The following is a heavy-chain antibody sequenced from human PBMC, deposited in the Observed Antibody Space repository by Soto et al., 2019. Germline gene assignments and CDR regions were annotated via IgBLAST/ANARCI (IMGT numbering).Heavy chain of an antibody. J-gene: IGHJ4*01. Sequence: SETLSLTCTLAGGSISSCYWSWIRQPAGKGLECIGRFYCCWRNNYDPFPKIRTSMSGDTPKKHSSRCFSSKTAETTALYYCGRGSSRWDYWGRGTPVTDAS. CDR2: FYCCWRN. V-gene: IGHV4-4*07. D-gene: IGHD6-13*01. CDR1: GGSISSCY. CDR3: GRGSSRWDY.